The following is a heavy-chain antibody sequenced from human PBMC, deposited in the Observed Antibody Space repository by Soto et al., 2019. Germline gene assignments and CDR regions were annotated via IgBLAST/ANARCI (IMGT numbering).Heavy chain of an antibody. D-gene: IGHD3-9*01. J-gene: IGHJ4*02. CDR2: IYYSGST. CDR1: GGSISSSSYY. CDR3: ANSIHSDILTGYYRFDY. Sequence: SETLSLTCTVSGGSISSSSYYWGWIRQPPGKGLEWIGSIYYSGSTYYNPSLKSRLTISVDTTKNQFSLKLSSGTAADTAVYYCANSIHSDILTGYYRFDYWGQGTLVTVSS. V-gene: IGHV4-39*01.